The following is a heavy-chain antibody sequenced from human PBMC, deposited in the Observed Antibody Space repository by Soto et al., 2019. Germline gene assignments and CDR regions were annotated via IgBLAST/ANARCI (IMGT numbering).Heavy chain of an antibody. Sequence: QPGGSLRLSCVASGFTFSSYAMSWVRQAPGKGLEWVSAISGSGGSTYYADSVKGRFTISRDNSKNTLCLQMNSLRAEDTAVYYCAKDGNLDDILSYYYYGMDVWGQGTTVTVSS. D-gene: IGHD3-9*01. CDR2: ISGSGGST. V-gene: IGHV3-23*01. CDR3: AKDGNLDDILSYYYYGMDV. J-gene: IGHJ6*02. CDR1: GFTFSSYA.